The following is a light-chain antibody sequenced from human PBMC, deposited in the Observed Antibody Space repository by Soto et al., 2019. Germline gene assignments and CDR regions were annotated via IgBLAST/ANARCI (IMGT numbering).Light chain of an antibody. CDR3: EAWDDRLSGRV. CDR1: NSNIGSPN. V-gene: IGLV1-47*01. CDR2: RNN. Sequence: QAVVTQPPSASGTPGQRVNISCSGSNSNIGSPNVYWFQHLAGTAPKLLIYRNNQRPSGVPDRFSGSKSGASASLAISGLRSEDEADYDCEAWDDRLSGRVFGGGTQLTVL. J-gene: IGLJ2*01.